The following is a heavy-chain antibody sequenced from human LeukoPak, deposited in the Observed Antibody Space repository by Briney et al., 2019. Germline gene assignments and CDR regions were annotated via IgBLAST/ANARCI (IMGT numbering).Heavy chain of an antibody. CDR1: GFTFSDYY. V-gene: IGHV3-11*01. Sequence: GGSLRLSCAASGFTFSDYYMSWIRQAPGKGLEWVSYISSSGSTIYYADSVKGRFTISRDNAKNSLYPQMNSLRAEDTAVYYCASEGLNYYFDYWGQGTLVTVSS. CDR3: ASEGLNYYFDY. J-gene: IGHJ4*02. CDR2: ISSSGSTI.